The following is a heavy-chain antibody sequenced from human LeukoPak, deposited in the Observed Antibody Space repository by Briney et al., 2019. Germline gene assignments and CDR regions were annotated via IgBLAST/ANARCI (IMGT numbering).Heavy chain of an antibody. CDR3: ARGTFLVGGIAETD. J-gene: IGHJ4*02. Sequence: PGGSLRLSCAASGFTFSDYNMRWIRQAPGKGLEWVSSISRSGSTKYYADSVKGRFTISRDNAKNSLFLQMNSLRAEDTAVYYCARGTFLVGGIAETDWGQGTLVTVSS. V-gene: IGHV3-11*01. D-gene: IGHD6-13*01. CDR1: GFTFSDYN. CDR2: ISRSGSTK.